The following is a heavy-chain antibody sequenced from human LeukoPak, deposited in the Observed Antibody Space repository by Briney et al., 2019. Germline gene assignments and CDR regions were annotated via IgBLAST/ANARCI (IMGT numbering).Heavy chain of an antibody. CDR3: AKDGSVRYYYYGMDV. CDR2: ISYDGSNK. Sequence: PGRSLRLSCAASGFTFSSYGMHWVRQAPGKGLEGVAVISYDGSNKYYADSVKGRFTISRDNSKNTLYLQMNSLRAEDTAVYYCAKDGSVRYYYYGMDVWGQGTTVTVSS. V-gene: IGHV3-30*18. D-gene: IGHD1-26*01. J-gene: IGHJ6*02. CDR1: GFTFSSYG.